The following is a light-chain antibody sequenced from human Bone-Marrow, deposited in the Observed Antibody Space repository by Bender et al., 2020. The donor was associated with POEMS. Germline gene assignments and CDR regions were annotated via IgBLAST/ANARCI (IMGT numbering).Light chain of an antibody. CDR2: EGS. Sequence: QSALTQAASVSGSPGQSITISCTVTSSDVGGYDLVSWYQQHPGKAPKLMIYEGSKRPSGVPDRFSGSKSGNTASLTISGLHTDDEADYYCYSYAGTYSFVFGTGTEVTVL. CDR3: YSYAGTYSFV. J-gene: IGLJ1*01. CDR1: SSDVGGYDL. V-gene: IGLV2-23*01.